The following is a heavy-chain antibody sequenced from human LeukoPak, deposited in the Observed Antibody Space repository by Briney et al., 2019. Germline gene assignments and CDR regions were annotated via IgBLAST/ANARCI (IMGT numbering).Heavy chain of an antibody. V-gene: IGHV1-18*01. CDR1: GYTFTSYG. Sequence: VASVKVSCKASGYTFTSYGISWVRQAPGQGLEWMGWISTYNGDTNSAQKFQGRVTMTRDTSITTAYMELRSLRSDDTAVYYCARDGNFDYWGQGTLVTVSS. D-gene: IGHD1-26*01. CDR3: ARDGNFDY. CDR2: ISTYNGDT. J-gene: IGHJ4*02.